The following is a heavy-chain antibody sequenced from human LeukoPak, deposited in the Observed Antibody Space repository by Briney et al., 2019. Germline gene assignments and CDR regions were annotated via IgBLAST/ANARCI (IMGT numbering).Heavy chain of an antibody. CDR1: GFTFSLYW. CDR3: ARIFIFYSNAFDI. J-gene: IGHJ3*02. Sequence: GGSLRLSCAASGFTFSLYWMTWVRQAPGKGLEWVANIKQDGSEKYFVDSVKGRFSISRDNAKNSLYLQMNSLRAKDTAVYYCARIFIFYSNAFDIWGQGTMVTVSS. V-gene: IGHV3-7*03. CDR2: IKQDGSEK. D-gene: IGHD2-8*01.